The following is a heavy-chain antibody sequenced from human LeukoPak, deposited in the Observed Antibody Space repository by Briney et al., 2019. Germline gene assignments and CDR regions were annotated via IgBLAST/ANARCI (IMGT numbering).Heavy chain of an antibody. D-gene: IGHD3-22*01. CDR1: GFTFSSYA. J-gene: IGHJ4*02. V-gene: IGHV3-30-3*01. CDR2: ISYDGSNK. CDR3: ARDVGITMIVVAPFDY. Sequence: PGGSLRLSCAASGFTFSSYAMHWVRQAPGKGLEWVAVISYDGSNKYYADSVKGRFTISRDNSKNTLYLQMNSLRAEDTAVYYCARDVGITMIVVAPFDYWGQGTLVTVSS.